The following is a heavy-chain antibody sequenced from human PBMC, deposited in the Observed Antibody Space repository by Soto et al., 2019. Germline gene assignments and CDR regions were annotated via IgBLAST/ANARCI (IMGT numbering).Heavy chain of an antibody. CDR1: GFTFSSYA. J-gene: IGHJ5*02. CDR2: ISGSGGST. D-gene: IGHD6-13*01. V-gene: IGHV3-23*01. Sequence: EVQLLESGGGLVQPGGSLRLSCAASGFTFSSYAMNWVRQAPGKGLEWVSAISGSGGSTYYADSVKGRFTISGDKSKKTLNLQMNRLRAEDTAVYYCVKSGYSKEPENWFYPWGQGTLVTVCS. CDR3: VKSGYSKEPENWFYP.